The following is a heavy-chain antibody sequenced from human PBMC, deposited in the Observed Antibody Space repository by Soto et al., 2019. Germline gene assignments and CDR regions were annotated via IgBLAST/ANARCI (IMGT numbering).Heavy chain of an antibody. V-gene: IGHV3-30*18. CDR3: AKDKWSQAHGGFDP. CDR2: ISYDGSNK. D-gene: IGHD2-15*01. J-gene: IGHJ5*02. Sequence: GSLRLSCAASGFTFSSYGMHWVRQAPGKGLEWVAVISYDGSNKYYADSVKGRFTISRDNSKNTLYLQMNSLRAEDAAVYYCAKDKWSQAHGGFDPWGQGTMVSFSS. CDR1: GFTFSSYG.